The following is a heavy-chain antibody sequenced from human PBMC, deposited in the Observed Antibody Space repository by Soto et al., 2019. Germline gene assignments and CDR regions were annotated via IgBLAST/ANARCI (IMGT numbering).Heavy chain of an antibody. CDR1: GFTFSSYG. D-gene: IGHD1-26*01. V-gene: IGHV3-33*01. J-gene: IGHJ5*02. Sequence: QVQLVESGGGVVQPGRSLRLSCAASGFTFSSYGMHWVRQAPGKGLEWVAVIWYDGSNKYYADSVKGRFTISRDNSKNPLYLQMNSLRAEDTAVYYCARDHSGSYSYNWFDPWGQGTLVTVSS. CDR2: IWYDGSNK. CDR3: ARDHSGSYSYNWFDP.